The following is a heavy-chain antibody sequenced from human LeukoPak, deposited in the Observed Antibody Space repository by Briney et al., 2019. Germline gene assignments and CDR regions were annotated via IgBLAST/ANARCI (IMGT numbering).Heavy chain of an antibody. J-gene: IGHJ6*02. CDR3: AGGPELLRSVMDV. CDR2: IIPILGIA. CDR1: GGTFSSYA. D-gene: IGHD3-10*02. Sequence: GASVKVSCKASGGTFSSYAISWVRQAPGQGLEWMGRIIPILGIANYAQKFQGRVTITADKSTSTAYMELSSLRSEDTAVYYCAGGPELLRSVMDVWGQGTTVTVSS. V-gene: IGHV1-69*04.